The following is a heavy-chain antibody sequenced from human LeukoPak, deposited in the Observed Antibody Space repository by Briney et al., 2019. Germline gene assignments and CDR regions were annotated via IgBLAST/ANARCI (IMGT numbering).Heavy chain of an antibody. Sequence: SSVKVSCKASGGTFSSYAISWVRQAPGQGLEWMGGIIPIFGTANYARKFQGRVTITADESTSTAYMELSSLRSEDTAVYYCARVDIVATRPSDWYYYMDVWGKGTTVTVSS. CDR1: GGTFSSYA. V-gene: IGHV1-69*01. CDR3: ARVDIVATRPSDWYYYMDV. D-gene: IGHD5-12*01. J-gene: IGHJ6*03. CDR2: IIPIFGTA.